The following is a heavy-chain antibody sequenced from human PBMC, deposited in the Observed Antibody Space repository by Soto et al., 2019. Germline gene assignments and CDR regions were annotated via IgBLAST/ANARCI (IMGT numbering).Heavy chain of an antibody. CDR1: GGSISSGGYS. V-gene: IGHV4-30-2*01. CDR2: IYHSGST. CDR3: ARYGSGGSRYFDY. J-gene: IGHJ4*02. D-gene: IGHD3-10*01. Sequence: QLQLQESGSGLVKPSQTLSLTCAVSGGSISSGGYSWSWIRQPPGKGLEWIGYIYHSGSTYYNPSPKSRVTISVDRSKNQFSLKLSSVTAADTAVYYCARYGSGGSRYFDYWGQGTLVTVSS.